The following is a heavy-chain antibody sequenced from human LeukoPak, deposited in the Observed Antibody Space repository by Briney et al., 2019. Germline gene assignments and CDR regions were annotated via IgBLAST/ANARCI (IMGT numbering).Heavy chain of an antibody. CDR2: ISYRGST. CDR1: GASISRYY. V-gene: IGHV4-59*12. J-gene: IGHJ5*02. CDR3: AKGAGGFSYYNWFDP. D-gene: IGHD5-18*01. Sequence: SETLSLTCTVSGASISRYYWSWIRQPPGKALEWIGHISYRGSTNYNPSLNSRVTVSVDTSKNQFSLKLASVTAADTAIYYCAKGAGGFSYYNWFDPWGQGTLVTVSS.